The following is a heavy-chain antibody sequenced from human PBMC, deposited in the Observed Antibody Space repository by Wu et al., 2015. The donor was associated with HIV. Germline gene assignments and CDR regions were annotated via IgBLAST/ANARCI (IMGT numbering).Heavy chain of an antibody. Sequence: QVQVVQSGAEVKKPGSSVRVSCKASGGFFTNYAITWVRQAPGQGLEWMGRVFDTTDYAQKFRDRLTITADESTSTSYLDLTSLTSEDTAVYYCARAYGSSSPLDYWGQGTLVIVSS. V-gene: IGHV1-69*15. CDR1: GGFFTNYA. J-gene: IGHJ4*02. D-gene: IGHD6-6*01. CDR2: VFDTT. CDR3: ARAYGSSSPLDY.